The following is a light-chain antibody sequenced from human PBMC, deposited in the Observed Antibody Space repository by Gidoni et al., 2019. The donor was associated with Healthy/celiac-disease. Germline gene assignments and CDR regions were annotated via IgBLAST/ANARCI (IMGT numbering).Light chain of an antibody. J-gene: IGLJ1*01. CDR2: NND. Sequence: QSVLTQPPSASGTPGQRVPISCSGSSSNIGRNAVNWYHHLPGTAPKVLIYNNDQWPSGVPDRFSGSKSGTSASLAITGLQSEDEGDYYCATWDDRLNGYVFGTGTTVTVL. CDR3: ATWDDRLNGYV. V-gene: IGLV1-44*01. CDR1: SSNIGRNA.